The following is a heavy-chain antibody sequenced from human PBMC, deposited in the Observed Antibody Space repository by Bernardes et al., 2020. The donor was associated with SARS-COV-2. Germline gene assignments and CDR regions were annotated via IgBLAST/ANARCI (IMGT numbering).Heavy chain of an antibody. Sequence: GYLRLSCAASGFTFNNYGMHWVRQAPGKGLEWVAFISYEGSKKYYLDSLKGRFTISRDSSKNTLYLQMNSLRDDDTAVYYCVKRRAIFELWAGNFDYWGQGTLVTVSS. D-gene: IGHD5-18*01. CDR3: VKRRAIFELWAGNFDY. CDR1: GFTFNNYG. CDR2: ISYEGSKK. J-gene: IGHJ4*02. V-gene: IGHV3-30*18.